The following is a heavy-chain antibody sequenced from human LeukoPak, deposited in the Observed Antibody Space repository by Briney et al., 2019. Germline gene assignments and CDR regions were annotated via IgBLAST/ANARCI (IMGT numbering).Heavy chain of an antibody. CDR2: INHSGST. Sequence: SETLSLTCAVYGGSFSGYYWSWIGQPPGKWLEWIGEINHSGSTNYNPSLKSRVTISVDTSKNQFSLKLSSVTAADTAVYYCARALPTTQPTVVNWFDPWGQGTPVTVSS. CDR1: GGSFSGYY. CDR3: ARALPTTQPTVVNWFDP. V-gene: IGHV4-34*01. D-gene: IGHD4-23*01. J-gene: IGHJ5*02.